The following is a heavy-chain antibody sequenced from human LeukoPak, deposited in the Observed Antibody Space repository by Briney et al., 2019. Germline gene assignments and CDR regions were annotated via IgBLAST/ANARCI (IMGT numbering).Heavy chain of an antibody. Sequence: SETLSLTCTVSGYSISSGYYWGWIRQPPGKGLEWIGSIYHSGSTYYNPSLKSRVTISVDTSKNQFSLKLCSVTAADTAVYYCARVFGYSYGFDYWGQGTLVTVSS. D-gene: IGHD5-18*01. CDR2: IYHSGST. V-gene: IGHV4-38-2*02. CDR1: GYSISSGYY. J-gene: IGHJ4*02. CDR3: ARVFGYSYGFDY.